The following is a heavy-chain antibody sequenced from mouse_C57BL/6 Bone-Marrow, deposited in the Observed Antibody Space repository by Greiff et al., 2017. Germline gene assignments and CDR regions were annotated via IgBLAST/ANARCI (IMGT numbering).Heavy chain of an antibody. Sequence: EVKLMESGGGLVQPGGSLKLSCAASGFTFSDYYMYWVRQTPEKRLEWVAYISNGGGSTYYPDTVKGRFTISRANAKNTLYLQMSRLKSEDTAMYYCARRWLLYYAMDYWGQGTSVTVSS. J-gene: IGHJ4*01. D-gene: IGHD2-3*01. CDR2: ISNGGGST. CDR1: GFTFSDYY. V-gene: IGHV5-12*01. CDR3: ARRWLLYYAMDY.